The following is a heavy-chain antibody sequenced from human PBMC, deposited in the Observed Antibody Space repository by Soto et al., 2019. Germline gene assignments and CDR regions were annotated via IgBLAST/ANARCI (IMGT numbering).Heavy chain of an antibody. V-gene: IGHV1-69*13. CDR1: GGAFSSYA. CDR2: IIPIFGTA. D-gene: IGHD6-19*01. CDR3: ARDRTKYSSGWYADDAFDI. J-gene: IGHJ3*02. Sequence: SVKVSCKASGGAFSSYAISWVRQAPGQGLEWMGGIIPIFGTANYAQKFQGRVTITADESTSTAYMELSSLRSEDTAVYYCARDRTKYSSGWYADDAFDIWGQGTMVTVSS.